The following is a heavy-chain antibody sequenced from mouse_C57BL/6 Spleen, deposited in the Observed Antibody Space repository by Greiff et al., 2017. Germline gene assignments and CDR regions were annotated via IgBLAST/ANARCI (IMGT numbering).Heavy chain of an antibody. Sequence: VKLQESGPELVKPGASVKISCKASGYAFSSSWMNWVKQRPGKGLEWIGRLYPGDGDTNYNGKFKGKATLTADKSSSTAYMQLSSLTSEDSAVYFCAVRQGYAMDYWGQGTSVTVSS. CDR1: GYAFSSSW. J-gene: IGHJ4*01. V-gene: IGHV1-82*01. CDR2: LYPGDGDT. CDR3: AVRQGYAMDY. D-gene: IGHD2-14*01.